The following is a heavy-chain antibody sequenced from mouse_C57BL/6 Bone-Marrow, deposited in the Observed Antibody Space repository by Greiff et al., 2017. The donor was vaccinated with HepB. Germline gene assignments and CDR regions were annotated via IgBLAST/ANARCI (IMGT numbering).Heavy chain of an antibody. CDR2: IYPGNSDT. CDR1: GYTFTSYW. V-gene: IGHV1-5*01. CDR3: TRGEGNSAWFAY. J-gene: IGHJ3*01. D-gene: IGHD2-1*01. Sequence: VQLKESGTVLARPGASVKMSCKTSGYTFTSYWMHWVKQRPGRGREWMGAIYPGNSDTSYNQKFKGKAKLTAVTSASTAYMELSSLTNEDSAVYYCTRGEGNSAWFAYWGQGTLVTVSA.